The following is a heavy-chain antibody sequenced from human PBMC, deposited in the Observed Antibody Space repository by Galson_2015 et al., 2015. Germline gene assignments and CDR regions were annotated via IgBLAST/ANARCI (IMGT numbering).Heavy chain of an antibody. J-gene: IGHJ3*02. CDR1: GYTFTSYY. CDR2: INPSGGST. D-gene: IGHD1-26*01. Sequence: SVKVSCTASGYTFTSYYMHWVRQAPGQGLEWMGIINPSGGSTSYAQKFQGRVTMTRDTSTSTVYMELSSLRSEDTAVYYCTREIMGAATQDDAFDIWGQGTMVTVSS. CDR3: TREIMGAATQDDAFDI. V-gene: IGHV1-46*01.